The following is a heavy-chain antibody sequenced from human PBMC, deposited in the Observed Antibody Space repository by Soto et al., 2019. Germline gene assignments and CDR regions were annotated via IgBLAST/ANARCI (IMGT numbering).Heavy chain of an antibody. CDR2: ISYDGINK. J-gene: IGHJ6*02. D-gene: IGHD2-21*01. V-gene: IGHV3-30*18. CDR3: AKDGGGGYLHPNYYYYGQDV. Sequence: PGGSLILSCAASGFSFSAHGMHWVRQAPGKGLEWVAVISYDGINKDYADSVEGRLTISRDNSKNTLYLQLDSLRIDDTGIYYCAKDGGGGYLHPNYYYYGQDVWRQGSTVTVSS. CDR1: GFSFSAHG.